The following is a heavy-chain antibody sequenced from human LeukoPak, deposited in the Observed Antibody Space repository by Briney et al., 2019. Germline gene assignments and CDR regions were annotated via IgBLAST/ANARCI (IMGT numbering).Heavy chain of an antibody. Sequence: PVGSLRLSCAASGFTFSSYAMHWVRQAPGKGLEYVSAISSNGGSTYYANSVKGRFTISRDNSKNTLYLQMGSLRAEDMAVYYCARVRHSGYVGDAFDIWGQGTMVTVSS. J-gene: IGHJ3*02. V-gene: IGHV3-64*01. CDR2: ISSNGGST. CDR1: GFTFSSYA. D-gene: IGHD5-12*01. CDR3: ARVRHSGYVGDAFDI.